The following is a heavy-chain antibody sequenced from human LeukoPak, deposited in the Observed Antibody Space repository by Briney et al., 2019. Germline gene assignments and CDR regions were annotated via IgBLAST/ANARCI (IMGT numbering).Heavy chain of an antibody. CDR1: GYAFTSYS. J-gene: IGHJ4*02. D-gene: IGHD3-3*01. CDR3: VRGGALYYDFWD. V-gene: IGHV1-2*02. Sequence: GASVKVPCKTSGYAFTSYSMNWVRQAPGQGLEWMGWINPNSGDTNYAQKFQGRVTMTRDTSITTAYMELSRLRSDDTAVYYCVRGGALYYDFWDWGQGTLVTVSS. CDR2: INPNSGDT.